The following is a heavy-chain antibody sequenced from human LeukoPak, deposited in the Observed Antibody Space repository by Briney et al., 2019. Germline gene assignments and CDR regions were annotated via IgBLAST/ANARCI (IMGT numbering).Heavy chain of an antibody. CDR1: GGSFSGYY. Sequence: SETLSLTCAVYGGSFSGYYWSWIRQPPGKGLEWIGEINHSGSTNYNPSLKSRVTISVDTSKNQFSLKLSSVTAADTAVYYCARGAKCSSISCFRPSSRTVDYWGQGTLVTVSS. CDR2: INHSGST. CDR3: ARGAKCSSISCFRPSSRTVDY. V-gene: IGHV4-34*01. D-gene: IGHD2-2*01. J-gene: IGHJ4*02.